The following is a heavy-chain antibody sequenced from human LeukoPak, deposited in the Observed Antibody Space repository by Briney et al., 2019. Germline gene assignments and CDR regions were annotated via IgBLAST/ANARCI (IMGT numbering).Heavy chain of an antibody. D-gene: IGHD1-26*01. V-gene: IGHV4-61*02. Sequence: SETLSLTCTVSGGSISSSGYYWSWIRQPAGKGLEWIGRIYTSGSTNYNPSLKSRVTISVDTSKNQFSLKLSSVTAADTAVYYCARVIVGPSPRGYYYYMDVWGKGTTVTVSS. CDR3: ARVIVGPSPRGYYYYMDV. CDR2: IYTSGST. J-gene: IGHJ6*03. CDR1: GGSISSSGYY.